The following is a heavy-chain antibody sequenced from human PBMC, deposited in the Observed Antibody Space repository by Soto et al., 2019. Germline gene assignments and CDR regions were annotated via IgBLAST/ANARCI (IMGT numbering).Heavy chain of an antibody. V-gene: IGHV4-4*07. Sequence: PSETLSLTCIVSGGSISTHYWSWFRQSAGKALEWIGHISTTGGTNYNPSLKSRVTMSVDTAGKAFSLQLASVTAADTAVYYCARVWYSKTGGLDPWGQGVLVTVSS. CDR2: ISTTGGT. J-gene: IGHJ5*02. CDR1: GGSISTHY. CDR3: ARVWYSKTGGLDP. D-gene: IGHD1-26*01.